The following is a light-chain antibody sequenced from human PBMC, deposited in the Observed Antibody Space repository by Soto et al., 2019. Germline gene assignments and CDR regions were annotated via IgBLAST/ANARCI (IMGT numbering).Light chain of an antibody. Sequence: QAVVTQPRSVSGSPGQSVTISCTGTSSDVGGYNYVSWYQQHPGKAPKFMIYDVTERPSGVPDRFSGSKSGNTASLTISGLQAEDEADYYCCSYAGSYTVVFGGGTKLTVL. CDR1: SSDVGGYNY. J-gene: IGLJ2*01. CDR3: CSYAGSYTVV. V-gene: IGLV2-11*01. CDR2: DVT.